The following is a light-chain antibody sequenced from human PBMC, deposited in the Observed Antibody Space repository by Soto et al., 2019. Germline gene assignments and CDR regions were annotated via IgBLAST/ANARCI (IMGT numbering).Light chain of an antibody. V-gene: IGLV2-14*01. CDR1: SGDVGGYNY. CDR2: EVS. Sequence: QSALTQPASVSGSPGQSITISCTGTSGDVGGYNYVSWYQHHPGKAPKLMIYEVSNRPSGVSNRFSGSKSGNTASLTISGLHAEDEADYSCSSYTSSSPYVFGTGTKLTVL. CDR3: SSYTSSSPYV. J-gene: IGLJ1*01.